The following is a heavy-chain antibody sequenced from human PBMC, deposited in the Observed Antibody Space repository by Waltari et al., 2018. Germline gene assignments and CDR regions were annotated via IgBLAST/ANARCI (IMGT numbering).Heavy chain of an antibody. Sequence: EVQLVQSGAEVKKPGESLKISCKGSGYSFTSYWIGWVRQMPGKGLEWMGIIYPGDSDTRYSPSFQGQVTISADKSISTAYLQWSSLRSEDTAVYYCARAGTYHYGDYVFSNWGQGTLVTVSS. D-gene: IGHD4-17*01. CDR3: ARAGTYHYGDYVFSN. J-gene: IGHJ4*02. V-gene: IGHV5-51*01. CDR2: IYPGDSDT. CDR1: GYSFTSYW.